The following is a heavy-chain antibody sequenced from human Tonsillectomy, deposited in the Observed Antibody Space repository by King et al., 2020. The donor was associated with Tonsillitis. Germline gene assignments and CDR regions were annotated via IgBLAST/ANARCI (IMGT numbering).Heavy chain of an antibody. CDR3: AKAGTGDDWYFDL. Sequence: VQLVESGGGVVQPGRSQRLSCAASGFTFTNYGMHWVRQAPGKGLEWVAVISFDGNREFYAYSVMGRFTISRDNSKNTLFLQMNSLRPEDTDGYYCAKAGTGDDWYFDLWGRGTRVSVSA. CDR1: GFTFTNYG. CDR2: ISFDGNRE. V-gene: IGHV3-30*18. J-gene: IGHJ2*01. D-gene: IGHD7-27*01.